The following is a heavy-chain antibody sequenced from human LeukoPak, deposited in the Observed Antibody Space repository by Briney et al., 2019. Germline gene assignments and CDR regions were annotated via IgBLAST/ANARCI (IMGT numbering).Heavy chain of an antibody. V-gene: IGHV4-59*01. Sequence: SETLSLTCNISGVPITDYYWSRIRLAPRRGLEWIGYMYYSGDSNSNPSLEGRVTMSADTSTNQFSLRLTSVTAADTAIYYCARELPSTGNWFDPWGQGILVTVSS. CDR1: GVPITDYY. D-gene: IGHD1-14*01. CDR3: ARELPSTGNWFDP. J-gene: IGHJ5*02. CDR2: MYYSGDS.